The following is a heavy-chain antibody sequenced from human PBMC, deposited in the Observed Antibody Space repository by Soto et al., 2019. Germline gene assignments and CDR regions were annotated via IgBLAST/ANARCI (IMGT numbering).Heavy chain of an antibody. CDR1: GASMSSGGYY. CDR2: TYYSGST. J-gene: IGHJ4*02. CDR3: ARDQAPGAFTRGYFDY. V-gene: IGHV4-31*03. D-gene: IGHD1-26*01. Sequence: SXTLALTCTVSGASMSSGGYYWSWIRQPPGKGLEWIGYTYYSGSTYYHPALKSRLTVLVDASKNQLSLSLTSVTAADTAVYYCARDQAPGAFTRGYFDYWGQGILVTVSS.